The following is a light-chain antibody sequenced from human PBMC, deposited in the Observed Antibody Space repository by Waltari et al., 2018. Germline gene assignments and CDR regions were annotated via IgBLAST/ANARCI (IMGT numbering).Light chain of an antibody. CDR1: QSVSSSY. CDR2: GAS. CDR3: QQYGSSPRMYT. J-gene: IGKJ2*01. V-gene: IGKV3-20*01. Sequence: EIVLTQSPGTLSLSPGERATLSCRASQSVSSSYLAWYQQKPGQAPRLLIYGASSRATGIPDRFSGSGSGTDFTLTISRLEPEDVAVYYCQQYGSSPRMYTFGQGTKLEI.